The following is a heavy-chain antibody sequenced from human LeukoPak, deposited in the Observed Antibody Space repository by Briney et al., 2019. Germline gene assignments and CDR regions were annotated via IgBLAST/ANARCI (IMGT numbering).Heavy chain of an antibody. Sequence: ASVKVSCKASGYTFTGYYMHWVRQAPGQGLEWMGWSNPNSGGTNYAQKFQGRVTMTRDTSISTAYMELSRLRSDDTAVYYCARDPTRTYYDSSGYYRPWGQGTLVTVSS. CDR1: GYTFTGYY. V-gene: IGHV1-2*02. D-gene: IGHD3-22*01. J-gene: IGHJ5*02. CDR2: SNPNSGGT. CDR3: ARDPTRTYYDSSGYYRP.